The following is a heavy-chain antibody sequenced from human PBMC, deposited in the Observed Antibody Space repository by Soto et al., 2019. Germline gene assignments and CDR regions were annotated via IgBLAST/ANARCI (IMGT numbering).Heavy chain of an antibody. CDR1: RYSFTNYD. CDR2: MNPNSGNT. CDR3: ARDRSHSSAYWWLDY. Sequence: GASVKVSCKASRYSFTNYDINWVRQATGRGLEWMGWMNPNSGNTGYAQKFQGRVTMTRNTSITTAYMELSSLTSEDTAVYYCARDRSHSSAYWWLDYWGQGTQVTVSS. D-gene: IGHD3-22*01. J-gene: IGHJ4*02. V-gene: IGHV1-8*01.